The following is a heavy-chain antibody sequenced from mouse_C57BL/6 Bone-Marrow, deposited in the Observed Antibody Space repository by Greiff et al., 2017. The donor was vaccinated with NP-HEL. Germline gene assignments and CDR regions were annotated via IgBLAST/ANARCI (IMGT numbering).Heavy chain of an antibody. J-gene: IGHJ4*01. CDR1: GFSLTSYG. V-gene: IGHV2-6-1*01. Sequence: QVQLKESGPGLVAPSQSLSITCTVSGFSLTSYGVHWVRQPPGKGLEWLVVIWSDGSTTYNSALKSRLSISKDNSKSQVFLKMNSLQTDDTAMYYCARHPYSNYEGYAMDYWGQGTSVTVSS. D-gene: IGHD2-5*01. CDR3: ARHPYSNYEGYAMDY. CDR2: IWSDGST.